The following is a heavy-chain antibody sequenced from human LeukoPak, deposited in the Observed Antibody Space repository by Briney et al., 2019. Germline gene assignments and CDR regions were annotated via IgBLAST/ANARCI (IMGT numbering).Heavy chain of an antibody. V-gene: IGHV4-4*09. CDR2: SYTSGST. J-gene: IGHJ4*02. Sequence: PSETLSLTCPVTGGSLSSYHWSWIRQPPGKGLEWIGYSYTSGSTNYNPALKSRVTISVDTSKNQFSLKLSSVTAADTAVYYCARLLLDYFDYWGQGTLVTVSS. CDR3: ARLLLDYFDY. CDR1: GGSLSSYH.